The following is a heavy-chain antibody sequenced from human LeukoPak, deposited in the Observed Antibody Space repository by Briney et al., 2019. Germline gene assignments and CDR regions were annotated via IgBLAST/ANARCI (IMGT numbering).Heavy chain of an antibody. J-gene: IGHJ4*02. CDR3: ARVLGSGSYPFKKYYFDY. V-gene: IGHV1-2*02. CDR1: GYTFTGYY. CDR2: INPNSGGT. Sequence: GASVKVSCKASGYTFTGYYMHWVRQAPGQGLEWMGWINPNSGGTNYAQKFQGRVTMTRDTSISTAYMELSRLRSDDTAVYYCARVLGSGSYPFKKYYFDYWGQGTLVTVSS. D-gene: IGHD1-26*01.